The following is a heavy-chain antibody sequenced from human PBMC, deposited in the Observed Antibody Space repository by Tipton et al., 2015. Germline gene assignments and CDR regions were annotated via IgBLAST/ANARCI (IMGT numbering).Heavy chain of an antibody. Sequence: GSLRLSCAASGFTFSSYAMSWVRQAPGKGLEWVSAISGSGGSTYYADSVKGRFTISRDNAKKSLYLQMNSLRAEDTAVYYCARDRVNWNAKDYWGQGTLVIVSS. J-gene: IGHJ4*02. D-gene: IGHD1-1*01. CDR3: ARDRVNWNAKDY. V-gene: IGHV3-23*01. CDR1: GFTFSSYA. CDR2: ISGSGGST.